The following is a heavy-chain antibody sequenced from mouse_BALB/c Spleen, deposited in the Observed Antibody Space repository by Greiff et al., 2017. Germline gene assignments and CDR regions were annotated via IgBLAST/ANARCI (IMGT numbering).Heavy chain of an antibody. Sequence: VQLKQSGAELVKPGASVKLSCTASGFNIKDTYMHWVKQRPEQGLEWIGRIDPANGNTKYDPKFQGKATITADTSSNTAYLQLSSLTSEDTAVYYCARTGTGGIYYAMDYWGQGTAVTVSS. J-gene: IGHJ4*01. D-gene: IGHD4-1*01. CDR2: IDPANGNT. CDR3: ARTGTGGIYYAMDY. CDR1: GFNIKDTY. V-gene: IGHV14-3*02.